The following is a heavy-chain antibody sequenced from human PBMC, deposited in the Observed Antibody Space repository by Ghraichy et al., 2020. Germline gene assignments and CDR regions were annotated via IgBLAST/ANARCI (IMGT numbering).Heavy chain of an antibody. Sequence: SETLSLTCTVSGGSISSGSYYWSWIRQPAGKGLEWIGRIYTSGSTNYNPSLKSRVTISVDTSKNQFSLKLSPVTAADTAVYYCARQILLWFGERVGWFDPWGQGTLVTVSS. CDR2: IYTSGST. CDR1: GGSISSGSYY. CDR3: ARQILLWFGERVGWFDP. J-gene: IGHJ5*02. D-gene: IGHD3-10*01. V-gene: IGHV4-61*02.